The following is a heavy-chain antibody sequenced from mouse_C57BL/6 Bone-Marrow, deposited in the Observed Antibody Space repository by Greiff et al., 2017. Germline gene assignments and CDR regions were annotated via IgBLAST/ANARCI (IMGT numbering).Heavy chain of an antibody. D-gene: IGHD1-1*01. CDR1: GFTFSDYY. V-gene: IGHV5-12*01. J-gene: IGHJ4*01. CDR2: ISNGGGST. CDR3: ARSYYYGSSYYAMDY. Sequence: EVNLVESGGGLVQPGGSLKLSCAASGFTFSDYYMYWVRQTPEKRLEWVAYISNGGGSTYYPDTVKGRFTISRDNAKNTLYLQMSRLKSEDTAMYYCARSYYYGSSYYAMDYWGQGTSVTVSS.